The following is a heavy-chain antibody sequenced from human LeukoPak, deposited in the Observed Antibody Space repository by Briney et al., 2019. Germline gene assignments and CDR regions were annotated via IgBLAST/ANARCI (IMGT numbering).Heavy chain of an antibody. CDR2: IYYSGST. J-gene: IGHJ2*01. CDR1: GGSISSYY. Sequence: SETLSLTCTVSGGSISSYYWSWIRQPPGKGLEWIGYIYYSGSTNYNPSLKSRVTISVDTSKNQFSLKLSSVTAADTAVYYCAREVVRGVISFWYFDLWGRGTLVTVSS. V-gene: IGHV4-59*01. CDR3: AREVVRGVISFWYFDL. D-gene: IGHD3-10*01.